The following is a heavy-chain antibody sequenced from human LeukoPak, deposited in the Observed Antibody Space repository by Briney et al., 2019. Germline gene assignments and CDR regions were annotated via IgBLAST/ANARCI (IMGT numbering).Heavy chain of an antibody. CDR3: ASLYSGSYYALDY. D-gene: IGHD1-26*01. V-gene: IGHV4-34*01. CDR2: INHSGST. J-gene: IGHJ4*02. Sequence: PSETLSLTCAVYGGSFSGYYWSWIRQPPGKGLEWIGEINHSGSTNYNPSLKSRGPISVDTSKNQFSLKLSSVTAADTAVYYCASLYSGSYYALDYWGQGTLVTVSS. CDR1: GGSFSGYY.